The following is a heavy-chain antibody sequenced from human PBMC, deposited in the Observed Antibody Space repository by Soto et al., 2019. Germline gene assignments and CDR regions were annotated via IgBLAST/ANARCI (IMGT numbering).Heavy chain of an antibody. D-gene: IGHD2-21*02. CDR1: GFTFDDYA. Sequence: EVQLVESGGGLVQPGGSLRLSCAASGFTFDDYAMHWVRQAPGKGLEWVSGISWNSGNIGYVDSVKGRFTISRDNAKNSLYLQMNSLRPEDTALYYCAKDGGRVVVTAPDSWGQGTLVTVSS. J-gene: IGHJ4*02. CDR2: ISWNSGNI. CDR3: AKDGGRVVVTAPDS. V-gene: IGHV3-9*01.